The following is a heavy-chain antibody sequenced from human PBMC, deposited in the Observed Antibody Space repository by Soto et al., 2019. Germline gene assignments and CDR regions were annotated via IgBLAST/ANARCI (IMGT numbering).Heavy chain of an antibody. CDR1: GGSISSYY. Sequence: SETLSLTCTVSGGSISSYYWSWIRQPPGKGLEWIGYIYYSGSTNYNPSLKSRVTISVDTSKNQFSLKLSSVTAADTAAYYCARARWYDAFNVWGQGTVVTVSS. D-gene: IGHD2-15*01. CDR2: IYYSGST. CDR3: ARARWYDAFNV. V-gene: IGHV4-59*01. J-gene: IGHJ3*01.